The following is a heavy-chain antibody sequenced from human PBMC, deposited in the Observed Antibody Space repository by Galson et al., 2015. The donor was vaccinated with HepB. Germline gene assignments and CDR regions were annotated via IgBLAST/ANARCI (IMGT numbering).Heavy chain of an antibody. CDR3: AKDQGHYYYYYGMDV. V-gene: IGHV3-30*18. Sequence: SLRLSCAASGFTFSSYGMHWVRQAPGKGLEWAAVISYDGSYKYFADSVKGRFTISRDNSKNTLYLQMNSLRAEDTAVYYCAKDQGHYYYYYGMDVWGQGTTVTVSS. CDR2: ISYDGSYK. J-gene: IGHJ6*02. CDR1: GFTFSSYG.